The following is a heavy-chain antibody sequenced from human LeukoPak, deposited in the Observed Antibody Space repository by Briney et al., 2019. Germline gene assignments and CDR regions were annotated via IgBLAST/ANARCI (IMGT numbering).Heavy chain of an antibody. V-gene: IGHV1-24*01. CDR1: GYTLTELS. CDR2: FDPEDGET. D-gene: IGHD3-9*01. J-gene: IGHJ4*02. Sequence: ASVKVSCKVSGYTLTELSTHWVRQAPGKGLEWMGGFDPEDGETIYAQKFQGRVTMTEDTSTDTAYMELSSLRSEDTAVYYCARTSWRGDILTGYYIGGAYYFDYWGQGTLVTVSS. CDR3: ARTSWRGDILTGYYIGGAYYFDY.